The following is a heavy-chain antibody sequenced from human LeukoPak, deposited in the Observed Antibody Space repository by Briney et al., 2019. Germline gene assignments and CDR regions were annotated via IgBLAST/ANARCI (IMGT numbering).Heavy chain of an antibody. CDR2: IRYDGSNK. D-gene: IGHD6-13*01. CDR3: AKGTKKAAGPHGVGAFDI. CDR1: GFTFSSYG. V-gene: IGHV3-30*02. Sequence: PGGSLRLSCAASGFTFSSYGMHWVRQAPGKGLEWVAFIRYDGSNKYYADSVKGRFTISRDNSKNTLYLQMNSLRAEDTAVYYCAKGTKKAAGPHGVGAFDIWGQGTMVTVSS. J-gene: IGHJ3*02.